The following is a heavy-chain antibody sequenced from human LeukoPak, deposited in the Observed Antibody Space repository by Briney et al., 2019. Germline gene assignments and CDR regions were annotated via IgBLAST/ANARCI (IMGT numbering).Heavy chain of an antibody. D-gene: IGHD1-26*01. CDR2: IWYDGSNK. CDR1: GFTFSSYG. CDR3: ARGRGSRDPTPFDY. Sequence: SGGSLRLSCAASGFTFSSYGMHWVRQAPGKGLEWVAVIWYDGSNKYYADSVKGRFTISRDNSKNTLYLQMNSLRAEDTAVYYCARGRGSRDPTPFDYWGQGTLVTVSS. J-gene: IGHJ4*02. V-gene: IGHV3-33*01.